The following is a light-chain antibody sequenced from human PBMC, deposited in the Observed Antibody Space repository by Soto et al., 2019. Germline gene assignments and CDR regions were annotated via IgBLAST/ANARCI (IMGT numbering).Light chain of an antibody. CDR2: GAS. Sequence: EIVLTQSPATLSLSPGERATLSCRASQSVRSYLAWYQQNPGQAPRIPIYGASTRATGIPARFCGSGSGTEFTLTISSLQSEDLAVYYCQQYNNWPPITVGQGTRLEI. CDR3: QQYNNWPPIT. J-gene: IGKJ5*01. V-gene: IGKV3-15*01. CDR1: QSVRSY.